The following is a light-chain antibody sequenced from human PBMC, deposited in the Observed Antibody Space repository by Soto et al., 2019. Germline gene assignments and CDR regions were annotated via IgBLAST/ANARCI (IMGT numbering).Light chain of an antibody. CDR3: QQRSNWPPIT. CDR2: DAS. V-gene: IGKV3-11*01. CDR1: QSVSRY. Sequence: EIVLTQSPATLSLSPGERATLSCRASQSVSRYLAWYQQKPGQAPRLLIYDASNRATGIPARFSGSGSGTDFILTISSLEPEDFAVYYCQQRSNWPPITFGQGTRLEIK. J-gene: IGKJ5*01.